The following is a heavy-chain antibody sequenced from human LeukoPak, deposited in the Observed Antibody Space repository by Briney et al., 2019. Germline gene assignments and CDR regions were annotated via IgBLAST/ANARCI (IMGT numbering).Heavy chain of an antibody. CDR2: INPNSGGT. V-gene: IGHV1-2*02. D-gene: IGHD5-12*01. J-gene: IGHJ5*02. CDR1: GYTFTGYY. Sequence: EASVKVSCKVSGYTFTGYYMHWVRQAPGQGLEWMGWINPNSGGTNYAQKFQGRVTMTRDTSISTAYMELSRLRSDGTAVYYCAREGHGYSGYDINWFDPWGQGTLVTVSP. CDR3: AREGHGYSGYDINWFDP.